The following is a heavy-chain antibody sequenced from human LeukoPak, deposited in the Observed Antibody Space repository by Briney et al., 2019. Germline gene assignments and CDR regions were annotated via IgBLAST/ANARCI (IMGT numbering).Heavy chain of an antibody. CDR2: INHSRST. CDR3: ARTSSSWCIYYFDS. J-gene: IGHJ4*02. CDR1: GGPLSGYY. V-gene: IGHV4-34*01. D-gene: IGHD6-13*01. Sequence: KTSETLFLTCAVYGGPLSGYYWSWSRQPPARVLEWIGEINHSRSTNYNPSLKSRVTIAVDTSKNQLSVKLRSVAAADTALYYGARTSSSWCIYYFDSWGQGTLVTVSS.